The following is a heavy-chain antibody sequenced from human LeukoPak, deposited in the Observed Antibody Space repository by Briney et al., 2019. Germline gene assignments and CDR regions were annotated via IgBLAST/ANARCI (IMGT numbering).Heavy chain of an antibody. J-gene: IGHJ6*02. Sequence: ASVKVSCKVSGYTLTELSMHWVRQAPGKGLEWMGGFDPEDGETIYAQKFQGRVTMTRDTSTSTVYMELSSLRSEDTAVYYCARMEVYYDSSGSYYYYYGMDVWGQGTTVTVSS. V-gene: IGHV1-24*01. D-gene: IGHD3-22*01. CDR1: GYTLTELS. CDR3: ARMEVYYDSSGSYYYYYGMDV. CDR2: FDPEDGET.